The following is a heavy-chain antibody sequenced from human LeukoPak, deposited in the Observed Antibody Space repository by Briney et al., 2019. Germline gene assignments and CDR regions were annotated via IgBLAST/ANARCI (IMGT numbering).Heavy chain of an antibody. V-gene: IGHV3-74*01. J-gene: IGHJ3*02. D-gene: IGHD2-21*01. CDR1: GFTFSTYW. CDR2: IKSDGSST. Sequence: GGSLRLSCAASGFTFSTYWMHWVRQAPGKGLVWVSRIKSDGSSTTYADSVKGRFTISRDNAKNTLYLQMNSLRAEDTAVYYCARDPGEVDAFDIWGQGTMVTVSS. CDR3: ARDPGEVDAFDI.